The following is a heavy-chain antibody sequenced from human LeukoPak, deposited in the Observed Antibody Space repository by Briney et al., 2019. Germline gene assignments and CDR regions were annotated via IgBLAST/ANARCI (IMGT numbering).Heavy chain of an antibody. CDR3: ARDLEGFSWYDY. J-gene: IGHJ4*02. CDR2: IWYDGSNE. CDR1: GFTFSSYT. D-gene: IGHD6-13*01. V-gene: IGHV3-33*01. Sequence: GGSLRLSCAASGFTFSSYTIHWVSQAPGKWLEWVAAIWYDGSNEYYADSVKGRFTISRDNSKNTLYLQMNSLRAEDTAVYYCARDLEGFSWYDYWGPGTLVTV.